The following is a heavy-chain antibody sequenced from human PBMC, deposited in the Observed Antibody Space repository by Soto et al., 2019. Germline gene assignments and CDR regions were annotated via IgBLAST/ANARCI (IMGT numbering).Heavy chain of an antibody. CDR3: AREINKPLDAFDI. V-gene: IGHV1-69*13. Sequence: SVKVSCKASGGTFSSYAISWVRQAPGQGLEWMGGIIPIFGTANYAQKFQGRVTITADESTSTAYMELSSLRSEDTAVYYCAREINKPLDAFDIWGQGTMVTVSS. J-gene: IGHJ3*02. CDR2: IIPIFGTA. CDR1: GGTFSSYA.